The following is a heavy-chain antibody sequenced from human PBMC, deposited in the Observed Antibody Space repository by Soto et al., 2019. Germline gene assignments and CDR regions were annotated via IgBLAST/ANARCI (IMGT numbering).Heavy chain of an antibody. CDR2: IYYSGST. J-gene: IGHJ6*02. CDR3: ARAAYYDILTGSRGFYYYYYYGMDV. Sequence: PSETLSLTCTVSGGSISSGDYYWSWIRQPPGKGLEWIGYIYYSGSTYYNPSLKSRVTISVDTSKNQFSLKLSSVTAADTAVYYCARAAYYDILTGSRGFYYYYYYGMDVWGQGTTVTVSS. V-gene: IGHV4-30-4*01. CDR1: GGSISSGDYY. D-gene: IGHD3-9*01.